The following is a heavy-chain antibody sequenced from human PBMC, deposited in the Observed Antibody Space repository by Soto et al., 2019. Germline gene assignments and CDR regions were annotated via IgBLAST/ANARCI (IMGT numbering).Heavy chain of an antibody. J-gene: IGHJ6*03. Sequence: TSETLSLTCTVSGGSIISYYWSWIRQPPWKGLEWIGYIYYSGSTNYNPSLKSRVTISVDTSKDQFSLKLSSVTAADTAVYYCARRPDFQYYYYYMDVWGKGTTVTVSS. V-gene: IGHV4-59*08. CDR2: IYYSGST. CDR1: GGSIISYY. CDR3: ARRPDFQYYYYYMDV.